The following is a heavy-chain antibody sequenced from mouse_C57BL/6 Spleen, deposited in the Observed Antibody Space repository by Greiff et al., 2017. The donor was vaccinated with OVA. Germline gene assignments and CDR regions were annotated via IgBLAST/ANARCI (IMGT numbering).Heavy chain of an antibody. CDR3: ARRWELLYYFDY. Sequence: VQLQQSGPELVKPGASVKIPCKASGYTFADYNMDWVKQSHGKSLEWIGDINPNNGGTIYNQKFKGKATLTVDKSSSTAYMELRSLTSEDTAVYYCARRWELLYYFDYWGQGTTLTVSS. J-gene: IGHJ2*01. CDR2: INPNNGGT. CDR1: GYTFADYN. D-gene: IGHD2-3*01. V-gene: IGHV1-18*01.